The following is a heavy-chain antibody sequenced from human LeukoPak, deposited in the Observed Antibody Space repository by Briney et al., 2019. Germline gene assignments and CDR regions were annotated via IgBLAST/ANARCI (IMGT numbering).Heavy chain of an antibody. D-gene: IGHD3-3*01. CDR2: ISWNSGSI. V-gene: IGHV3-9*01. CDR1: GFTFDDYA. Sequence: GRSLRLSCAASGFTFDDYAMHWVRQAPGKGLEWVSGISWNSGSIGYADSVKGRFTISRDNAKNSLYLQMNSLRAEDTALYYFAKAYRRFLEFDGMDVWGQGTTVTVSS. J-gene: IGHJ6*02. CDR3: AKAYRRFLEFDGMDV.